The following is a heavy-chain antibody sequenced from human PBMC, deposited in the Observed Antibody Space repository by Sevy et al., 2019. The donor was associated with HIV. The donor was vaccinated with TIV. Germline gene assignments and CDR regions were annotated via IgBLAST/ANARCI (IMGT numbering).Heavy chain of an antibody. CDR1: GFNFNNYA. V-gene: IGHV3-23*01. J-gene: IGHJ1*01. Sequence: GGSLRLSCKASGFNFNNYAMSWVRQAPGKGLEWVSTISGSGGLTYTAESVRGRLTISRDNSKGTVYLQMNSLRGEDTAIYYCAKDPYSSGEYFQKWGQGARVTVSS. CDR3: AKDPYSSGEYFQK. D-gene: IGHD3-22*01. CDR2: ISGSGGLT.